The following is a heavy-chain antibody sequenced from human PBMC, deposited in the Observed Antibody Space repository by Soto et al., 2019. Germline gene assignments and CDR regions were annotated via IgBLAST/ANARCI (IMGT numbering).Heavy chain of an antibody. D-gene: IGHD1-26*01. Sequence: PSETLSLTCAVYGGSFSGYYWSWIRQPPGKGLEWIGEINHSGSTNYNPSLKSRVTISVDTSKNQFSLKLSSVTAADTAVYYCARGPLIVGATRFSPAYFDYWGQGTLVTSPQ. CDR3: ARGPLIVGATRFSPAYFDY. CDR2: INHSGST. CDR1: GGSFSGYY. V-gene: IGHV4-34*01. J-gene: IGHJ4*02.